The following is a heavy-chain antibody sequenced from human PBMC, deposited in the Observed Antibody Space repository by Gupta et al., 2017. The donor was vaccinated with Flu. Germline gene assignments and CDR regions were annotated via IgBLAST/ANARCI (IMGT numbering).Heavy chain of an antibody. CDR3: ARDRSEGPLKSGFDY. CDR1: GGTFSSYA. Sequence: QVQLVQSGAEVKKPGSAVKVSCKASGGTFSSYAIRWVRQAPGQGLEWMGGIIPIFGTANYAQKFQGRVTITADESTSTAYMELSSLRSEDTAVYYCARDRSEGPLKSGFDYWGQGTLVTVSS. D-gene: IGHD3-10*01. J-gene: IGHJ4*02. V-gene: IGHV1-69*01. CDR2: IIPIFGTA.